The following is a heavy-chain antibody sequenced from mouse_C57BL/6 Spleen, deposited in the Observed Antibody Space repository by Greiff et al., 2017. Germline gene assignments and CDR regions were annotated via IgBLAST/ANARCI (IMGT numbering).Heavy chain of an antibody. V-gene: IGHV7-1*01. CDR1: GFTFSDFY. D-gene: IGHD1-1*01. CDR2: SRNKANDYTT. CDR3: ARDLYYYGSSPWYFDV. J-gene: IGHJ1*03. Sequence: EVMLVESGGGLVQSGRSLRLSCATSGFTFSDFYMEWVRQAPGKGLEWIAASRNKANDYTTEYSASVKGRFIVSRDTSQSILYLQMNALRAEDTAIYYCARDLYYYGSSPWYFDVWGTGTTVTVSS.